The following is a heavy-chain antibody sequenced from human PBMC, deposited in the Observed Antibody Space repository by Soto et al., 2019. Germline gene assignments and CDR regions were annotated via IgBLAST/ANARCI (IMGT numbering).Heavy chain of an antibody. D-gene: IGHD5-18*01. J-gene: IGHJ4*02. CDR3: AKALDTAMDPLDY. CDR2: ISDDGNIK. Sequence: QEHLVESGGGVVQPGRSLRLSCAASGFNFRSNAMHWVRQAPGKGLEWVAIISDDGNIKYYADSVKGRFSISRDNSKNTVYLQMNSLSVQDTAVYYCAKALDTAMDPLDYWGQGTLVTVSS. CDR1: GFNFRSNA. V-gene: IGHV3-30-3*01.